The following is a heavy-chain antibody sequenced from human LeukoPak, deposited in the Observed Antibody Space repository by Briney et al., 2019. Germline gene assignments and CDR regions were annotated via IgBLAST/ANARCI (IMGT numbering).Heavy chain of an antibody. D-gene: IGHD3-3*01. CDR2: ISASRGNT. Sequence: ARCLCLACVLDAPSLSNFAIGCVRPLPGNGLQWVSSISASRGNTGCTDTVEGRFTICRDNADNLLHLQINSLRAEYSAVYYCAKDRGNTVFGVVIPLRGAFDVWGQGTMVTVS. CDR1: DAPSLSNFA. CDR3: AKDRGNTVFGVVIPLRGAFDV. V-gene: IGHV3-23*01. J-gene: IGHJ3*01.